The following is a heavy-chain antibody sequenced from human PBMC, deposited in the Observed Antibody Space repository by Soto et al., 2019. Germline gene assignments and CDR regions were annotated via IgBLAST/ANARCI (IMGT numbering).Heavy chain of an antibody. CDR1: GFTFSSYA. Sequence: EVQLLESGGGLEQPGGSLRLSCAASGFTFSSYAMSWVRQAPGKGLEWVSAISGSGGSTYYADSVKGRFTISRDNSKNTLYLQMNSLRAEDTAVYYCAKDRTQPYDSSGELDYWGQGTLVTVSS. D-gene: IGHD3-22*01. CDR2: ISGSGGST. V-gene: IGHV3-23*01. J-gene: IGHJ4*02. CDR3: AKDRTQPYDSSGELDY.